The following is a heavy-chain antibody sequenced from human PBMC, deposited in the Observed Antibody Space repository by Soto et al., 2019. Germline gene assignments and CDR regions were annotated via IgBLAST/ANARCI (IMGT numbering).Heavy chain of an antibody. CDR1: GFTFSSYS. Sequence: GGSLRLSCAASGFTFSSYSMNWVRQAPGKGLEWVSSISSSSSYIYYADSVKGRFTISRDNAKNSLYLQMNSLRAEDTAVYYCARDGYYDFWSGYTDYYYGMDVWGQGTTVTVSS. V-gene: IGHV3-21*01. CDR2: ISSSSSYI. D-gene: IGHD3-3*01. CDR3: ARDGYYDFWSGYTDYYYGMDV. J-gene: IGHJ6*02.